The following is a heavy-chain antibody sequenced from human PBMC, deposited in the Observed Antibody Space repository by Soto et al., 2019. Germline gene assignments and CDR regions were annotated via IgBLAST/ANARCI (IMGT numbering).Heavy chain of an antibody. CDR1: GFTFSNYA. D-gene: IGHD2-15*01. CDR3: VKGNQLLRYYFEF. J-gene: IGHJ4*01. CDR2: ITSDGDST. V-gene: IGHV3-64D*06. Sequence: VGSLRLSCSVSGFTFSNYAMHWVRQAPGKGLEYVSGITSDGDSTWHADSVKDRFTISRDNSKNTLFLQMSSLRVEDTAIYFCVKGNQLLRYYFEFWDPGTLVTVSS.